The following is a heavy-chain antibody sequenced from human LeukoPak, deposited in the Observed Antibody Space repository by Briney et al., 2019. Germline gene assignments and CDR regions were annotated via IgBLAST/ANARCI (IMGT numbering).Heavy chain of an antibody. D-gene: IGHD5-18*01. CDR1: GGSISRYY. V-gene: IGHV4-4*07. Sequence: SETLSLTCTVSGGSISRYYWSWLRQPAGKGLEWIGRIYTSGSTNYNPSLKSRVGMSVDTSKNQFSLKLSSVTAEDTAIYYCARDSDSYGPDFDYWGQGTLVTVSS. J-gene: IGHJ4*02. CDR2: IYTSGST. CDR3: ARDSDSYGPDFDY.